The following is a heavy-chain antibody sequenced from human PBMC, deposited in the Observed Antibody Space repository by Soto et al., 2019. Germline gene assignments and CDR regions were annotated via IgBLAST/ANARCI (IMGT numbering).Heavy chain of an antibody. Sequence: ASVKVSCKASGYTFTSYYMHWVRQAPGQGLEWMGIINPSGGSTSYAQKFQGRVTMTGDTSTSTVYMELSSLRSEDTAVYYCARVPLDGNGDHPYLFAIWARGTMVLVSS. V-gene: IGHV1-46*03. CDR3: ARVPLDGNGDHPYLFAI. J-gene: IGHJ3*02. D-gene: IGHD2-15*01. CDR2: INPSGGST. CDR1: GYTFTSYY.